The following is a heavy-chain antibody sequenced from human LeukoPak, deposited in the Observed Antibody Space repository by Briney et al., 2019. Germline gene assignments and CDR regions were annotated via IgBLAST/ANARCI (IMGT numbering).Heavy chain of an antibody. V-gene: IGHV4-30-4*07. J-gene: IGHJ4*02. D-gene: IGHD3-3*02. Sequence: SETLSLTCAVSGGSISSGGYSWSWIRQPPGKGLEWIGYIYYSGSTYYNPSLKSRVTISVDTSKNQFSLKLSSVTAADTAVYYCASLNVLGQLIDYWGQGTLVTVSS. CDR2: IYYSGST. CDR3: ASLNVLGQLIDY. CDR1: GGSISSGGYS.